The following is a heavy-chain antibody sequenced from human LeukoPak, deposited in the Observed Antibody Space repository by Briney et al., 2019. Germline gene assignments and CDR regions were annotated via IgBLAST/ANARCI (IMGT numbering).Heavy chain of an antibody. Sequence: GGSLRLSCAASGFTFDDYGMTWVRQAPGKGLEWVCGIPRNGGAAGYAGSVKGRFTISRDNVKKSLYLQMNSVRAEDTALYYCVRGITMMVDWDQGTLVTVSS. CDR3: VRGITMMVD. D-gene: IGHD3-22*01. CDR2: IPRNGGAA. J-gene: IGHJ4*02. CDR1: GFTFDDYG. V-gene: IGHV3-20*04.